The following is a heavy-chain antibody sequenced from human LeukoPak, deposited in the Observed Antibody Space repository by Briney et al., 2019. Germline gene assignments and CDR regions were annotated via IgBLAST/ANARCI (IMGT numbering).Heavy chain of an antibody. J-gene: IGHJ4*02. CDR3: ARDRGIDY. CDR2: ISSSSNHI. CDR1: GFTFSSYT. Sequence: PGGSLRLSCAASGFTFSSYTMNWVRQAPGKGLEWVSSISSSSNHIYYADSVKGRFTISRDNAKNSLYLQMNSLRAEDTAVYYCARDRGIDYWGQGTLVTVSS. D-gene: IGHD3-10*01. V-gene: IGHV3-21*01.